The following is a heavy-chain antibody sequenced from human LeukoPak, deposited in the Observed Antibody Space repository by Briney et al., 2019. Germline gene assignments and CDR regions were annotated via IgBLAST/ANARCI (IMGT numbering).Heavy chain of an antibody. J-gene: IGHJ4*02. CDR3: ARGGGYSYNNLDY. CDR1: GGSISSGNYY. V-gene: IGHV4-31*03. D-gene: IGHD5-18*01. CDR2: IYDSGST. Sequence: SQTLSLTCTVSGGSISSGNYYWSWIRQHPGTGLEWIGYIYDSGSTYYNPSLKSRVTISVDTSKNQFSLKLSSVTAADTAVYYCARGGGYSYNNLDYWGQGILVTVSS.